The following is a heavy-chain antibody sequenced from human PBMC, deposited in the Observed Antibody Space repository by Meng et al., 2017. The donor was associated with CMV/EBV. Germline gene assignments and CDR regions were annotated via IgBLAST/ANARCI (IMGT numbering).Heavy chain of an antibody. CDR1: GGSISSSSYY. J-gene: IGHJ6*02. Sequence: SETLSLTCTVSGGSISSSSYYWGWIRQPPGKGLEWIGSIYYSGSTYYNPSLKSRVTISVDTSKNQFSLKLSSVTAADTAVYYCARDRYDNSNYGLLLDGMDVWGQGTTVTVSS. D-gene: IGHD4-11*01. CDR3: ARDRYDNSNYGLLLDGMDV. CDR2: IYYSGST. V-gene: IGHV4-39*07.